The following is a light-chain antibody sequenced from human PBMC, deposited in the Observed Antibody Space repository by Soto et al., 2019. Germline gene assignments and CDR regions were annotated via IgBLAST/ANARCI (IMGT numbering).Light chain of an antibody. CDR2: EVS. CDR1: SSDVGGHNY. CDR3: MSYRSGNSLV. J-gene: IGLJ2*01. Sequence: SALTQPASVSGSPGQSITISCTGTSSDVGGHNYVSWYQQYPGKAPKLMIYEVSNRPSGVANRFSASKSGNTASLTISGLQADDEADYYCMSYRSGNSLVFGGGTKLSVL. V-gene: IGLV2-14*03.